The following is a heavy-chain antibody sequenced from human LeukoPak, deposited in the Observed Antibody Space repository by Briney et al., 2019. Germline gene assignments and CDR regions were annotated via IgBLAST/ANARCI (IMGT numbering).Heavy chain of an antibody. D-gene: IGHD6-19*01. CDR1: GFTFSSYA. CDR3: ARDEQWLGTFYGMDV. V-gene: IGHV3-30-3*01. J-gene: IGHJ6*02. CDR2: ISYDGSNK. Sequence: GGSLRLSCAASGFTFSSYAMHWVRQAPGKGLEWVAVISYDGSNKYYADSVKGRFTISRDNSKNTLYLQMNSLRAEDTAVYYCARDEQWLGTFYGMDVWGQGTTVTVSS.